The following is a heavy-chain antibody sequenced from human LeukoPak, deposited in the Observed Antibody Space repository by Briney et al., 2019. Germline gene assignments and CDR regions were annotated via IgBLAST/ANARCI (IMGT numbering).Heavy chain of an antibody. CDR3: ARWGGNDYGDHCFDY. D-gene: IGHD4-17*01. Sequence: GESLKISCKGSGYSFTSYLISWVRQMPVKGLEWMGIIYPGDSDTGYSPSFQGQVTISADKSISTAYLQWSSLKASDTAMYYCARWGGNDYGDHCFDYWGQGTLVTVSS. CDR1: GYSFTSYL. V-gene: IGHV5-51*01. J-gene: IGHJ4*02. CDR2: IYPGDSDT.